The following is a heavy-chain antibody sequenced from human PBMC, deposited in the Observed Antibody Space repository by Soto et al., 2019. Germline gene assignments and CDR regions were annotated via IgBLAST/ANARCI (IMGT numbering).Heavy chain of an antibody. CDR1: GFTFSSSD. CDR2: IDTGTRHV. Sequence: EVQVAESGGGLVKPGGSLRLSCAASGFTFSSSDMNWVRQAPGKGLEWVSSIDTGTRHVYYADSVRGRFTISRDDAKNSLYLQMNSLRVEDTALYYCARRTVTTYHYFDYWGQGTLVTVSS. D-gene: IGHD4-17*01. V-gene: IGHV3-21*01. CDR3: ARRTVTTYHYFDY. J-gene: IGHJ4*02.